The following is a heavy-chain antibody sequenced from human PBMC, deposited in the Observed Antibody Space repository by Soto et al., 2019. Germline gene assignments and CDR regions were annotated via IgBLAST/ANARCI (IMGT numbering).Heavy chain of an antibody. J-gene: IGHJ4*02. Sequence: SETLSLTCAVSGGSISSSNWWSWVRQPPGKGLEWIGEIYHSGSTNYNPSLKSRVTIPVDKSKNQFSLKLSSVTAADTAVYYCARDTRLVFGVVSYFDYWGQGTLVTVSS. CDR2: IYHSGST. V-gene: IGHV4-4*02. D-gene: IGHD3-3*01. CDR3: ARDTRLVFGVVSYFDY. CDR1: GGSISSSNW.